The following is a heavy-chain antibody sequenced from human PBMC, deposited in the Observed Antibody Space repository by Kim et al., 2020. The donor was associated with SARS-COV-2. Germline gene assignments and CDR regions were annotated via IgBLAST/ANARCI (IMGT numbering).Heavy chain of an antibody. Sequence: ASVKVSCKASGYTFMDYGISWVRQVPGQGLEWMGWISAYYGSINYAEGFQDRITLTRDTSTTTAYMELRSLRSDDTAVYYCVRESAWGSGKYGFFGYWGQGTLVTVSS. CDR3: VRESAWGSGKYGFFGY. CDR2: ISAYYGSI. CDR1: GYTFMDYG. V-gene: IGHV1-18*04. D-gene: IGHD7-27*01. J-gene: IGHJ4*02.